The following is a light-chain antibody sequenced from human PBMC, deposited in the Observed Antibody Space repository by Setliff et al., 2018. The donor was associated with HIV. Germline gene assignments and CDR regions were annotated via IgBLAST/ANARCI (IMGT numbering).Light chain of an antibody. Sequence: QSALTQPASVSGSPGQSITISCTGTGSDVGGYNYVSWYQQHPGKAPKLIIYEVRNRPSGISNRFSGSKSGNTASLTISGIQAEDEADYYCSSYAISNTLPFGTGTKVTVL. CDR2: EVR. J-gene: IGLJ1*01. CDR3: SSYAISNTLP. CDR1: GSDVGGYNY. V-gene: IGLV2-14*01.